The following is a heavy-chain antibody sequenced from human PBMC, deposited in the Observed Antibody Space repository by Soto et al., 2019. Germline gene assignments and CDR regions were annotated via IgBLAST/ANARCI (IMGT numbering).Heavy chain of an antibody. Sequence: SETLSLTCTVSGCSIRSPNCSWRWIRQHPGKGLEWIGHIYYNGTTYYNPTLKSRVSISVDTSKNQFSLKLSSVTAADTAVYYCACIFSGGYGYGFYYYGMDVWGQGITVT. V-gene: IGHV4-30-4*08. CDR1: GCSIRSPNCS. CDR3: ACIFSGGYGYGFYYYGMDV. J-gene: IGHJ6*02. CDR2: IYYNGTT. D-gene: IGHD5-18*01.